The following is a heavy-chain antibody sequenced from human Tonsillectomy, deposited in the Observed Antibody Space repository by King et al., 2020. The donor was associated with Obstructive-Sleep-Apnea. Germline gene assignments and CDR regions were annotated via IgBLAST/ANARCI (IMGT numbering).Heavy chain of an antibody. CDR3: ARDMSAYDSTSPAY. CDR1: GYTFTGYY. CDR2: ISPNSGAT. J-gene: IGHJ4*02. D-gene: IGHD3-10*01. Sequence: LQLVQSGAEVKKPGASVKVSCKASGYTFTGYYIHWVRQAPGQGLELLGWISPNSGATHYAQKCQGRVTMTRDTSISTAYMDLSRLRSDDTAIYYCARDMSAYDSTSPAYWGQGTLVTVSS. V-gene: IGHV1-2*02.